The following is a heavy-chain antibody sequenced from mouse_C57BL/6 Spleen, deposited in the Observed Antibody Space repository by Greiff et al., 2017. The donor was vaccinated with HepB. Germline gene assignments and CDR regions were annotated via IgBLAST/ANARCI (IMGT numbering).Heavy chain of an antibody. V-gene: IGHV5-17*01. D-gene: IGHD1-1*01. CDR1: GFTFSDYG. CDR3: ARGAYYYGSSLYWYFDV. Sequence: EVMLVESGGGLVKPGGSLKLSCAASGFTFSDYGMHWVRQAPEKGLEWVAYISSGSSTIYYADTVKGRFTISRDNAKNTLFLQMTSLRSEDTAMYYCARGAYYYGSSLYWYFDVWGTGTTVTVSS. J-gene: IGHJ1*03. CDR2: ISSGSSTI.